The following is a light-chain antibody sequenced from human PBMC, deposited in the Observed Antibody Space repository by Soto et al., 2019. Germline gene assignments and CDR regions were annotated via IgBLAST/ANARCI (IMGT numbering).Light chain of an antibody. CDR2: GAS. CDR1: QTISSY. Sequence: DLQMTQSPSSLSASVGDRVTINCRASQTISSYLNWYQQKPGKAPKLLIYGASALQSGVPSRFSGSGSGTDFTLTIRSLQPDDFATYYCQQSYNLPRTFGPGTKVDIK. CDR3: QQSYNLPRT. J-gene: IGKJ3*01. V-gene: IGKV1-39*01.